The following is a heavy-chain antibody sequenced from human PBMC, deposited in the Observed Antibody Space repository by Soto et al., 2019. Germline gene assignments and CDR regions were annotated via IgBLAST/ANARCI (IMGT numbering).Heavy chain of an antibody. CDR1: GGSISSGGYY. CDR3: ARSGESGGQHELPDY. D-gene: IGHD6-13*01. J-gene: IGHJ4*02. V-gene: IGHV4-31*03. CDR2: IYYSGST. Sequence: QVQLQESGPGLVKPSQTLSLTCTVSGGSISSGGYYWSWIRQHPGKGLEWIGYIYYSGSTYYNPSLKSRVTISVDTSKNQFSLKLSSVTAADTAVYYCARSGESGGQHELPDYWGQGTLVTVSS.